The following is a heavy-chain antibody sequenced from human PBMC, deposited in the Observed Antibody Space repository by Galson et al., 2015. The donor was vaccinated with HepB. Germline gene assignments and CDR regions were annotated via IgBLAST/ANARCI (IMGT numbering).Heavy chain of an antibody. CDR1: GFTFSTYA. Sequence: SLRLSCAASGFTFSTYAMHWDRQAPGKGLEWVAVIIYDGSNKYYADSVKGRITISRGNSKNTLYLQMNSLRAEDTAVYYCARDHTVNVHYYYMDVWGTGTTVTVSS. J-gene: IGHJ6*03. D-gene: IGHD4-11*01. CDR3: ARDHTVNVHYYYMDV. V-gene: IGHV3-30-3*01. CDR2: IIYDGSNK.